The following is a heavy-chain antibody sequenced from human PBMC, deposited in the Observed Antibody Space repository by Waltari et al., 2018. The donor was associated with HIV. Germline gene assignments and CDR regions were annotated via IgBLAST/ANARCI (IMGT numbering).Heavy chain of an antibody. CDR3: AKGYRLIDY. CDR2: IWYDGSNK. CDR1: GFSFSNFG. V-gene: IGHV3-30*18. D-gene: IGHD1-1*01. Sequence: QVHVVESGGDVVQPGRSLRLSCAVSGFSFSNFGMQWVRQAPGKWLECVSTIWYDGSNKYYADSVKGRFTISRDNSKNTLYLQMDSLRAEDTAMYYCAKGYRLIDYWGQGTLVTVSS. J-gene: IGHJ4*02.